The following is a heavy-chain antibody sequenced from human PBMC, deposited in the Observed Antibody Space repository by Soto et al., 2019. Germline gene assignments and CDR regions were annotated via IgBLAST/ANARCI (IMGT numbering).Heavy chain of an antibody. V-gene: IGHV3-23*01. D-gene: IGHD1-7*01. CDR2: ISGSGDST. CDR1: GFIFSTYA. J-gene: IGHJ4*02. CDR3: EQSQGSNWNSVFDY. Sequence: GGSLRLSCAASGFIFSTYAMTWVRRAPGKSLEWVSGISGSGDSTFYADSVKGRFTISRDNTKNTLYLQMNSLRGDDTAVYYCEQSQGSNWNSVFDYWGQRLPVTVSS.